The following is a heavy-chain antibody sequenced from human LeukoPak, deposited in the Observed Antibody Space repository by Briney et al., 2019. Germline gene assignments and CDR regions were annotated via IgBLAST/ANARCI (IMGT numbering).Heavy chain of an antibody. Sequence: GGSLGLSCAASGFTFSSYSMNWVRQAPGKGLEWVSYISSSSSTIYYADSVKGRFTISRDNAKNSLYLQMNSLRAEDTAVYYCATHYDLFGVVITHLDYWGQGTLVTVSS. V-gene: IGHV3-48*01. CDR1: GFTFSSYS. CDR2: ISSSSSTI. CDR3: ATHYDLFGVVITHLDY. D-gene: IGHD3-3*01. J-gene: IGHJ4*02.